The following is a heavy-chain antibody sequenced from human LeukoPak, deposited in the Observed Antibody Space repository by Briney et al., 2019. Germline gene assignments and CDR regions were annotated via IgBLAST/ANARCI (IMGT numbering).Heavy chain of an antibody. CDR3: AKGSLPHVMGYSYVFFDY. CDR1: GFTFSSYA. J-gene: IGHJ4*02. V-gene: IGHV3-23*01. D-gene: IGHD5-18*01. CDR2: ISGSGGST. Sequence: GGSLRLSCAAPGFTFSSYAMSWVRQAPGKGLEWVSAISGSGGSTYYADSVKGRFTISRDNSKNTLYLQMNSLRAEDTAVYYCAKGSLPHVMGYSYVFFDYWGQGTLVTVSS.